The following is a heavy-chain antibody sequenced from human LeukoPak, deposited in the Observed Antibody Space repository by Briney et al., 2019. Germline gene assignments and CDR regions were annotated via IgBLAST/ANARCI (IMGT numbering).Heavy chain of an antibody. CDR1: GFTVSSNY. J-gene: IGHJ4*02. D-gene: IGHD3-3*01. CDR2: IYSGGST. Sequence: GGSLRLSCAASGFTVSSNYMSWVRQAPGKGLEWVSVIYSGGSTYYADSVKGRFTISRDNSKNTLYLQMNSLRAEDTAVYYCDRVDIMPYYFDYWGQGTLVTVSS. CDR3: DRVDIMPYYFDY. V-gene: IGHV3-53*01.